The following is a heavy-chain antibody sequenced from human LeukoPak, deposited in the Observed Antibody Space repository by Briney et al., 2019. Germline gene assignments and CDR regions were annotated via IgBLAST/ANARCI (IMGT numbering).Heavy chain of an antibody. CDR3: ARDLYLFDY. J-gene: IGHJ4*02. V-gene: IGHV3-30*03. D-gene: IGHD2-2*02. CDR1: GFPFSSYG. CDR2: ISYDGSNK. Sequence: SGRSLRLSCAASGFPFSSYGIHGVRQAPGKGLEWVAVISYDGSNKYYADSVKGRFTISRDNSKNTLYLQMNSLRAEDTAVYYCARDLYLFDYWGQGTLVTVSS.